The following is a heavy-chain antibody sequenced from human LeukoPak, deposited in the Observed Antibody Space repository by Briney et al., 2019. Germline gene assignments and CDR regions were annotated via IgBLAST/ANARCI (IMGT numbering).Heavy chain of an antibody. D-gene: IGHD5-24*01. Sequence: GGSLRLSCATSGFTFSNYGMNWVRHAPGKGLEWVSGIIPSGVTTYYADSVKGRFAISRDDSKNTVYLQMNSLRAEDTAVYYCARDDSLLQFGCWGQGTLVTVSS. V-gene: IGHV3-23*01. CDR1: GFTFSNYG. CDR3: ARDDSLLQFGC. CDR2: IIPSGVTT. J-gene: IGHJ4*02.